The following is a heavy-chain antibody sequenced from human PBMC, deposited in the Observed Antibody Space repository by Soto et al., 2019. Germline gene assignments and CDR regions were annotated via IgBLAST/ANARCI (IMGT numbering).Heavy chain of an antibody. CDR2: ISHSGSR. CDR1: GGPFSGYF. J-gene: IGHJ4*02. CDR3: ARGLAYDRPITVAEPFDS. Sequence: QVQLQQWGAGLLKASETLSLTCVVSGGPFSGYFWTWIRQSPGRGLEWIGEISHSGSRNYNPAFQSRVIISVDSSKNHVSRKLSSVTAADSATYFCARGLAYDRPITVAEPFDSWGQGTLVTVSS. V-gene: IGHV4-34*02. D-gene: IGHD6-19*01.